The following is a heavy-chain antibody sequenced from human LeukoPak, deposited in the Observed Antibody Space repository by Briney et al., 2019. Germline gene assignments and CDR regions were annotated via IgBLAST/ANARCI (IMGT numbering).Heavy chain of an antibody. J-gene: IGHJ4*02. CDR3: ARVPITMVRGVPLYFDY. V-gene: IGHV1-69*05. CDR1: GGTFSSYA. Sequence: EASVKVSCKASGGTFSSYAISWVRQAPGQGLEWVGGIIPIFGTANYAQKFQGRVTITTDESTSTAYMELSSLRSEDTAVYYCARVPITMVRGVPLYFDYWGQGTLVTVSS. D-gene: IGHD3-10*01. CDR2: IIPIFGTA.